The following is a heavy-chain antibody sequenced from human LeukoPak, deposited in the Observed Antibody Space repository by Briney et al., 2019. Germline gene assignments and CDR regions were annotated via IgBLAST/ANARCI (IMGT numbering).Heavy chain of an antibody. Sequence: ASVKVSCKASGYTFTGYSLHWVRQAPGQGLEWMGWINPNNGGTNYTQKLQGRVSMTRDASISTAYMVLSSLRSDDTAVYYCAGPGPTHAFDIWGQGTMVTVSS. CDR1: GYTFTGYS. J-gene: IGHJ3*02. CDR2: INPNNGGT. V-gene: IGHV1-2*02. CDR3: AGPGPTHAFDI.